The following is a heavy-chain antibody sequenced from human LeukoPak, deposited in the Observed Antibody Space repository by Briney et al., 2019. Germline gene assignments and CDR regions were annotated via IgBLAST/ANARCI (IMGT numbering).Heavy chain of an antibody. CDR2: VSYSGST. V-gene: IGHV4-30-4*07. CDR3: ARGHYGDSRNYYFDY. CDR1: GGSLNSGDSS. D-gene: IGHD4-17*01. J-gene: IGHJ4*02. Sequence: SQTLSLTCAVSGGSLNSGDSSWSWIRQPPGKGLEWIGYVSYSGSTYYNPSLKSRVTISADTSKNQFSLKMTSVTAADTAVFYCARGHYGDSRNYYFDYWGQGTLVIVSS.